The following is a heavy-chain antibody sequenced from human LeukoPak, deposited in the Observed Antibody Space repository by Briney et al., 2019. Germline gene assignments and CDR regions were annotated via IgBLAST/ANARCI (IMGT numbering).Heavy chain of an antibody. V-gene: IGHV3-48*04. CDR1: GFTFSSYS. D-gene: IGHD1-14*01. Sequence: PGGSLRLSCAASGFTFSSYSMIWVRQAPGKGLEWVSYISSGSSSIYYADSVKGRFTISRDNANNSLWLQMNSLRADDTAVYYCARGRGAGRSAFDIWGQGTMVTVSS. J-gene: IGHJ3*02. CDR2: ISSGSSSI. CDR3: ARGRGAGRSAFDI.